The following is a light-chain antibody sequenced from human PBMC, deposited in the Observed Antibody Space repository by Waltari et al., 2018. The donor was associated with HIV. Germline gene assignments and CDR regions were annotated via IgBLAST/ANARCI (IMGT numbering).Light chain of an antibody. CDR3: LQATQFPRT. Sequence: IVLTQTXLLXXVILGEPASISCRSRQSLLHSNGRTYLSWLQQRPGQPPRLLIXXXSVXXXXVPDRFXGSGSGTNFILKIXXVEXXDVXVXYXLQATQFPRTFGQGTKLEIK. CDR1: QSLLHSNGRTY. CDR2: XXS. J-gene: IGKJ1*01. V-gene: IGKV2-24*01.